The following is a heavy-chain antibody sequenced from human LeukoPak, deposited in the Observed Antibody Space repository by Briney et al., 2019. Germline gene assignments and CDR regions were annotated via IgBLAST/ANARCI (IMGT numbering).Heavy chain of an antibody. J-gene: IGHJ5*02. D-gene: IGHD3-10*01. V-gene: IGHV4-31*03. CDR1: GGSISSGGNY. CDR2: IYYSGST. CDR3: TRENYGSGSLENWFDP. Sequence: PSETLSLTCTVSGGSISSGGNYWSWIRQLPGRGLEWIGNIYYSGSTNYNPSLKSRVAISVDTSKNQFSLKLSSVTAADTAVYYCTRENYGSGSLENWFDPWGQGTLVTVSS.